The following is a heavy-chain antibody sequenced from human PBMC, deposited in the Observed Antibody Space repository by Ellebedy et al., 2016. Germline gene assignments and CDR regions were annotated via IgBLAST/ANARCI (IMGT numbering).Heavy chain of an antibody. CDR3: AKGNGDYSFAY. D-gene: IGHD4-17*01. CDR1: GLTFSSYA. V-gene: IGHV3-23*01. J-gene: IGHJ4*02. Sequence: GESLKISCAASGLTFSSYAMSWVRQAPGKGLEWVSSFSGSGDSTYYADSVKGRFTISRDNSKNTLDLQMNSLRDDDTAVYYCAKGNGDYSFAYWGQGTLVTVSS. CDR2: FSGSGDST.